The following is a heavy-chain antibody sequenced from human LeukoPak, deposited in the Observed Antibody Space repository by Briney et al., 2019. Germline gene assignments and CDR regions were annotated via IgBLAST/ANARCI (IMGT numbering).Heavy chain of an antibody. Sequence: SETLSLTCTVSGGSISSGSYYWSWIRQPAGKGLEWIGRIYTSGSTNYNPSLKSRVTVSVDTSKNQFSLKLSSVTAADTAVYYCARDRGWFGEFLFYYWGQGTLVTVSS. V-gene: IGHV4-61*02. CDR1: GGSISSGSYY. CDR3: ARDRGWFGEFLFYY. CDR2: IYTSGST. J-gene: IGHJ4*02. D-gene: IGHD3-10*01.